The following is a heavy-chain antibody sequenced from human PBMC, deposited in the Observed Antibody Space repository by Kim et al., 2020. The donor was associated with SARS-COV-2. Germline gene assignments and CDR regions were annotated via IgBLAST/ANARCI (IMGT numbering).Heavy chain of an antibody. V-gene: IGHV4-34*01. J-gene: IGHJ4*02. D-gene: IGHD5-18*01. CDR2: INHSGST. Sequence: SETLSLTCAVYGGSFSGYYWSWIRQPPGKGLEWIGEINHSGSTNYNPSLKSRVTISVDTSKNQFSLKLSSVTAADTAVYYCARDGGYSYQGFDYWGQGTLVTVSS. CDR1: GGSFSGYY. CDR3: ARDGGYSYQGFDY.